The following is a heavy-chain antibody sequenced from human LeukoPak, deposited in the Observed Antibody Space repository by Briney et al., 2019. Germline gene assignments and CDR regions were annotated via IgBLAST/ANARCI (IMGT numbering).Heavy chain of an antibody. CDR3: ARDLGIGTVAGSYFDY. Sequence: GGSLRLSCAASGFSFSSYGMDWVRQAAGKGLEWVAFIWFDGTRKYYADSVKGRFTISRDNSKNTLYLQMNSLRAEDTAVYYCARDLGIGTVAGSYFDYWGQGNLVTVSS. V-gene: IGHV3-33*01. D-gene: IGHD6-19*01. CDR2: IWFDGTRK. CDR1: GFSFSSYG. J-gene: IGHJ4*02.